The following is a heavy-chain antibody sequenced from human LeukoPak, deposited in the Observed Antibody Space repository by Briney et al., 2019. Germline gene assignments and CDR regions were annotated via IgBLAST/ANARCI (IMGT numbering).Heavy chain of an antibody. CDR1: GYTFSNYG. V-gene: IGHV1-18*01. D-gene: IGHD6-13*01. J-gene: IGHJ1*01. CDR2: ISAYNGNT. Sequence: ASVKVSCKASGYTFSNYGITWVRQAPGQGLEWMGWISAYNGNTNYAQKLQGRVTMTTDTSTSTAYMELRSLRSDDTAVYYCVSDSRSLFHVEYFQHWGQGTLGTVSS. CDR3: VSDSRSLFHVEYFQH.